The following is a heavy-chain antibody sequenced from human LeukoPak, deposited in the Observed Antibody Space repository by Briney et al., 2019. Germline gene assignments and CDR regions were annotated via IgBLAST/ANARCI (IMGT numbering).Heavy chain of an antibody. V-gene: IGHV5-51*01. CDR2: IYPGDSDT. CDR3: VRQKYYSHYFDY. D-gene: IGHD2/OR15-2a*01. CDR1: GNSFTNYW. J-gene: IGHJ4*02. Sequence: GESLKISCKGSGNSFTNYWIGWVRQLPGKGLEWMGIIYPGDSDTRYSPSFQGQVTISVDKSISTAYLQWSSLKASYTAMYYCVRQKYYSHYFDYWGQGTLVTVSS.